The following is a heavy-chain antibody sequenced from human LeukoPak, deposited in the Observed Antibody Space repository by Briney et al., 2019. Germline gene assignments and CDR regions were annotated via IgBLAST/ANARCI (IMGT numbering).Heavy chain of an antibody. CDR1: GGSISSGSYY. CDR3: ARGYYDFWSGQQPYYYYMDV. J-gene: IGHJ6*03. Sequence: PSETLSLTCTVSGGSISSGSYYWSWIRQPAGKGLEWIGRIYTSGSTNYNPSLKSRVTISVDTSKNQFSLKLSSVTAADTAVYYCARGYYDFWSGQQPYYYYMDVWGKGTTVTVSS. V-gene: IGHV4-61*02. D-gene: IGHD3-3*01. CDR2: IYTSGST.